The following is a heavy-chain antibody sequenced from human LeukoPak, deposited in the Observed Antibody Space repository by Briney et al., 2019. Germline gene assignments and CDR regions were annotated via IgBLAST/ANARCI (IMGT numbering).Heavy chain of an antibody. V-gene: IGHV3-30*02. CDR2: IRYDGTNK. J-gene: IGHJ6*03. Sequence: GGSLRLSCAASGFTFSRYSMNWVRQAPGKGLEWVAFIRYDGTNKYYADSVKGRFTISRDNSKNTLYLQMNGLRAEDTAVYYCAKGSKAVLFTRDHYMDVWGKGTTVTISS. CDR1: GFTFSRYS. D-gene: IGHD6-19*01. CDR3: AKGSKAVLFTRDHYMDV.